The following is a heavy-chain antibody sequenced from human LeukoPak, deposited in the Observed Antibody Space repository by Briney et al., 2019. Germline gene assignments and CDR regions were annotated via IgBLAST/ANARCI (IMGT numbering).Heavy chain of an antibody. D-gene: IGHD2-2*01. V-gene: IGHV1-2*02. CDR1: GYTFTSYG. J-gene: IGHJ6*02. CDR3: ARNIVVVPAAIYSRYYYYGMDV. CDR2: INSNSGGT. Sequence: GASVKVSFKASGYTFTSYGISWVRQAPGQGLEWMGWINSNSGGTNYAQKFQGRVTMTRDTSISTAYMELSRLRSDDTAVYYCARNIVVVPAAIYSRYYYYGMDVWGQGTTVTVSS.